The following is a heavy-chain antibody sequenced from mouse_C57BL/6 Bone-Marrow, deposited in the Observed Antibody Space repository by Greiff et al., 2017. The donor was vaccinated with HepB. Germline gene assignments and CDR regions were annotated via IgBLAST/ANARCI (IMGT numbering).Heavy chain of an antibody. V-gene: IGHV5-4*03. CDR2: ISDGGSYT. Sequence: EVKLVESGGGLVKPGGSLKLSCAASGFTFSSYAMSWVRQTPEKRLEWVATISDGGSYTYYPDNVKGRFTISRDNAKNNLYLQMSHLKSEDTAMYYCARLTTVVATETMDYWGQGTSVTVSS. J-gene: IGHJ4*01. CDR1: GFTFSSYA. CDR3: ARLTTVVATETMDY. D-gene: IGHD1-1*01.